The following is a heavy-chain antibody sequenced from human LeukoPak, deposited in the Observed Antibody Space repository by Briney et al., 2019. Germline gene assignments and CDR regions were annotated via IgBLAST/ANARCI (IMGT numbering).Heavy chain of an antibody. CDR3: ARVQEYYYGSGSYYRRGYYYYYMDV. CDR2: IYYSGST. D-gene: IGHD3-10*01. V-gene: IGHV4-59*01. CDR1: GGSISSYY. J-gene: IGHJ6*03. Sequence: SETLSLTCTVSGGSISSYYWSWIRQPPGKGLEWIEYIYYSGSTNYNPSLKSRVTISVDTSKNQFSPKLSSVTAADTAVYYCARVQEYYYGSGSYYRRGYYYYYMDVWGKGTTVTVSS.